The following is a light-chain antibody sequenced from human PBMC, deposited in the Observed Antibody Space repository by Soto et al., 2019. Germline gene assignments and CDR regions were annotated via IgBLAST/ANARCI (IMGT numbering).Light chain of an antibody. CDR2: GAS. CDR1: QSITSSF. V-gene: IGKV3-20*01. Sequence: VLTQSPCILSLSPGERASLSCGASQSITSSFLAWYQQKPGQAPRLLIYGASSRATGIPDRFSGSGSGTDFTLTISSLEPQDLAVYYCQQRGTFGPGTKVDIK. CDR3: QQRGT. J-gene: IGKJ3*01.